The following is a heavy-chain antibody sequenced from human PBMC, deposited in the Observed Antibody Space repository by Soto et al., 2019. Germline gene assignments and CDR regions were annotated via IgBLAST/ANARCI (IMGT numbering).Heavy chain of an antibody. D-gene: IGHD3-10*01. Sequence: SETLSLTCAVYGGSFRVYYWSWIRQPPGKGLEWIGEIDHSGSTNYNPSLKSRVTISVDTSKDQFSLKLRYVNAADKAAYQCEGIPGRVRGVPDYYYYGMDVWGKGTRVTV. J-gene: IGHJ6*04. CDR3: EGIPGRVRGVPDYYYYGMDV. CDR1: GGSFRVYY. CDR2: IDHSGST. V-gene: IGHV4-34*01.